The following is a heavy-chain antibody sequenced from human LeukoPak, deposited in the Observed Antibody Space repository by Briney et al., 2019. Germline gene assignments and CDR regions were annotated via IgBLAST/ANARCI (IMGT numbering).Heavy chain of an antibody. Sequence: SETLSLTCTVSGGSISSYYWSWIRQPAGKGLEWIGRIYTSGSTNYNPSLKSRVTMSVDTSKNQFSLKLSSVTAADTAVYYCAGMYYDILTGQSDYWGQGTLVSVSS. CDR1: GGSISSYY. J-gene: IGHJ4*02. CDR2: IYTSGST. D-gene: IGHD3-9*01. CDR3: AGMYYDILTGQSDY. V-gene: IGHV4-4*07.